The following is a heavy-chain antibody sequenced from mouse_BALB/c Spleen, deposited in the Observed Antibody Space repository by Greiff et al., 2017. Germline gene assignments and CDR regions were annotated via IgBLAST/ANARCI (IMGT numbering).Heavy chain of an antibody. CDR3: ATYDGYYCAMDY. CDR2: ISYDGSN. J-gene: IGHJ4*01. D-gene: IGHD2-3*01. V-gene: IGHV3-6*02. CDR1: GYSITSGYY. Sequence: DVKLQESGPGLVKPSQSLSLTCSVTGYSITSGYYWNWIRQFPGNKLEWMGYISYDGSNNYNPSLKNRISITRDTSKNQFFLKLNSVTTEDTATYYCATYDGYYCAMDYWGQGTSVTVSS.